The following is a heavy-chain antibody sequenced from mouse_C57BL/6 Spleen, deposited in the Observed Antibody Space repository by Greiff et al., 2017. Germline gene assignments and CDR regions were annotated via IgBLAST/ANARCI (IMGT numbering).Heavy chain of an antibody. D-gene: IGHD1-1*01. J-gene: IGHJ2*01. Sequence: ESGPGLVKPSQSLSLTCSVTGYSITSGYYWNWIRQFPGNKLEWMGYISYDGSNNYNPSLKNRISITRDTSKNQFFLKLNSVTTEDIATXYCARDYYGSSPFDYWGQGTTLTVSS. CDR1: GYSITSGYY. CDR3: ARDYYGSSPFDY. CDR2: ISYDGSN. V-gene: IGHV3-6*01.